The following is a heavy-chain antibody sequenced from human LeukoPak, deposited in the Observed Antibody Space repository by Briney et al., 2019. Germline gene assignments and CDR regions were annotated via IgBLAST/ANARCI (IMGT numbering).Heavy chain of an antibody. CDR1: GGTFSSYA. D-gene: IGHD2-2*01. J-gene: IGHJ6*04. CDR3: ARSAPICVVVPAATDRCYYYGMDV. CDR2: IIPIFGTA. Sequence: SVEVSCKASGGTFSSYAISWVRQAPGQGLEWMGGIIPIFGTANYAQKFQGRVTITADESTSTAYMELSSLRSEDTAVYYCARSAPICVVVPAATDRCYYYGMDVWGKGTTVTVSS. V-gene: IGHV1-69*13.